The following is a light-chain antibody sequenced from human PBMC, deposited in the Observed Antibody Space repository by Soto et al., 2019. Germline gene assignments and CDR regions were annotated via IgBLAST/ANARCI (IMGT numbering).Light chain of an antibody. CDR2: DAS. CDR3: QLRDVRPS. CDR1: QSVSTS. V-gene: IGKV3-11*01. Sequence: IVLTQSPGTLALSPGESDVLSCRASQSVSTSLAWYQHKPGQAPRLFIYDASKRAPGIPARFAGSWSGTDFTLTISSRGPGYIAVYYCQLRDVRPSFGQGTKVDIK. J-gene: IGKJ1*01.